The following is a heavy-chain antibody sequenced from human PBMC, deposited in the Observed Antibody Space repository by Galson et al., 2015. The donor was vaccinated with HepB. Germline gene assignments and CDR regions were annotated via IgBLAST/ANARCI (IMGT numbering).Heavy chain of an antibody. CDR1: GGTFSSYA. D-gene: IGHD2-2*01. CDR3: ARVWYQLLSPYYYYYYGMDV. V-gene: IGHV1-69*13. Sequence: SVKVSCKASGGTFSSYAISWVRQAPGQGLEWMGGIIPIFGTANYAQKFQGRVTITADESTSTAYMELSSLRSEDTAVYYCARVWYQLLSPYYYYYYGMDVWGQGTTVTVSS. J-gene: IGHJ6*02. CDR2: IIPIFGTA.